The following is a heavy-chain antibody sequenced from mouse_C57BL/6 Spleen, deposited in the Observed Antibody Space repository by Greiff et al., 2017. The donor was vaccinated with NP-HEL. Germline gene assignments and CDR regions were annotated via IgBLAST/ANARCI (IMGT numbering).Heavy chain of an antibody. CDR3: ASWLLHAMDY. J-gene: IGHJ4*01. CDR1: GYTFTDYY. Sequence: EVQLQQSGPELVKPGASVKISCKASGYTFTDYYMNWVKQSHGKSLEWIGDINPNNGGTSYNQKFKGKATLTVDKSSSTAYMELRSLTSEDSAVYYCASWLLHAMDYWGQGTSVTVSS. D-gene: IGHD2-3*01. CDR2: INPNNGGT. V-gene: IGHV1-26*01.